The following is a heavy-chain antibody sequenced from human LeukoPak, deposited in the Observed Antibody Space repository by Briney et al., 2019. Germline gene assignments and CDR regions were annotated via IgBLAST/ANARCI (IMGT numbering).Heavy chain of an antibody. CDR3: ARHESIIVVVAARGFDY. V-gene: IGHV4-39*01. CDR1: GGSITSGSYY. D-gene: IGHD2-15*01. J-gene: IGHJ4*02. Sequence: SETLSLTCTVPGGSITSGSYYWGWIRQPPGKGLEWIGNIYYSGSTSYNPSLKSRVTISVDTSKNQFSLKLSSVTAADTAVYYCARHESIIVVVAARGFDYWGQGTLVTVSS. CDR2: IYYSGST.